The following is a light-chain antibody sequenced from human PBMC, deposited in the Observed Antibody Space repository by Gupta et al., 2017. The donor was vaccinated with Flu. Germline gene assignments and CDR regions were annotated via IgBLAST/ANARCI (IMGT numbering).Light chain of an antibody. V-gene: IGLV2-14*01. Sequence: QSALTQPASVSGSPGQSITISCSGTSSDVGGYNHVSWYQHHPDKAPKLLIYDVNNRPSGTSNRFSGSKSGNTASLTISGIQSEDEADYYCSSYTISGTLVLFGGGTKLTVL. J-gene: IGLJ2*01. CDR3: SSYTISGTLVL. CDR2: DVN. CDR1: SSDVGGYNH.